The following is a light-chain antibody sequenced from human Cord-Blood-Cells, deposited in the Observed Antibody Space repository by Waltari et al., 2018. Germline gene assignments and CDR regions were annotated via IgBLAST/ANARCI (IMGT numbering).Light chain of an antibody. Sequence: DIQMTQSPSSLSASVGDRVTITCRASQSISSYLNWYQQKPGKSPKLLNYAASSLQSGVPSRFSGSGSGTDFTLTISSLQPEDFATYYCQQSYSTLRSYTFGQGTKLEIK. CDR3: QQSYSTLRSYT. CDR1: QSISSY. CDR2: AAS. J-gene: IGKJ2*01. V-gene: IGKV1-39*01.